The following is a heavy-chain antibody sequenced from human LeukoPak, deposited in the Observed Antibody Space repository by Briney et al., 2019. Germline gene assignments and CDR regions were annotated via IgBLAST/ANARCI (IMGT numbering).Heavy chain of an antibody. Sequence: SETLSLTCAVYGGSFSGYYWSWIRQPPGKGLEWIGEINHSGSTNYNPSLKSRVTISVDTSKNQFSLKLSSVTAADTAVYYCARQSRGYDFWSGYLYYLDYWGQGTLVTVSS. CDR1: GGSFSGYY. J-gene: IGHJ4*02. CDR3: ARQSRGYDFWSGYLYYLDY. D-gene: IGHD3-3*01. V-gene: IGHV4-34*01. CDR2: INHSGST.